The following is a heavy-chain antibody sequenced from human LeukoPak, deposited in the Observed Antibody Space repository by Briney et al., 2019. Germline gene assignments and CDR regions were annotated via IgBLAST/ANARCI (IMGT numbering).Heavy chain of an antibody. J-gene: IGHJ4*02. Sequence: GGSLRLSCAASWYTVSSNYMSWVSQALGKGLEWVSVIYSDGSTYYADYVKGRFTISRDNSKNTLYLQRNSRRAEDTAVYYCARTEEGSGSTHFDYWGQGTLVTVSS. CDR1: WYTVSSNY. V-gene: IGHV3-53*01. D-gene: IGHD3-10*01. CDR2: IYSDGST. CDR3: ARTEEGSGSTHFDY.